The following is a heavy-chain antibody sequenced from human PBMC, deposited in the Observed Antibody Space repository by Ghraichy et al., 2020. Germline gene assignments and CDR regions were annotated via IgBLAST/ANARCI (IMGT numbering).Heavy chain of an antibody. CDR1: GFTFSNYA. CDR3: ATTGACSHGS. V-gene: IGHV3-23*01. D-gene: IGHD7-27*01. CDR2: ISGSAGST. Sequence: GGSLRLSCAASGFTFSNYAMTWVRQAPGKGLEWVSVISGSAGSTYYADSVKGRFTISRDNSKNMLYLQMNSLRAADTALYYCATTGACSHGSWGQGTLVTVSS. J-gene: IGHJ5*02.